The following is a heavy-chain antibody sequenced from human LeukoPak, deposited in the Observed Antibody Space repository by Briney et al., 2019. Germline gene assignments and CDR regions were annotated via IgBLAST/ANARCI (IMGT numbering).Heavy chain of an antibody. CDR3: AKTTSITIFGRDYYYGMDV. CDR2: ISGSGGST. Sequence: PGGSLRLSCAASGFTFSSYAMSWVRQAPGKGLEWVSAISGSGGSTYCADSVKGRFTISRDNSKDTLYLQMNSLRAEDTAVYFCAKTTSITIFGRDYYYGMDVWGQGTTVTVSS. D-gene: IGHD3-3*01. CDR1: GFTFSSYA. V-gene: IGHV3-23*01. J-gene: IGHJ6*02.